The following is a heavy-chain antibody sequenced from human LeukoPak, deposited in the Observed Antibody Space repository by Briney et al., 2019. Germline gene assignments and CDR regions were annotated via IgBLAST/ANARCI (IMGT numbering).Heavy chain of an antibody. V-gene: IGHV4-34*01. Sequence: SETLSLTCAVYGGSFSGYYWSWIRQPPGKGLEWIGEINHSGSTYYNPSLKSRVTISVDTSKNQFSLKLSSVTAADTAVYYCARELQAAMIADWGQGTLVTVSS. J-gene: IGHJ4*02. CDR2: INHSGST. D-gene: IGHD3-22*01. CDR1: GGSFSGYY. CDR3: ARELQAAMIAD.